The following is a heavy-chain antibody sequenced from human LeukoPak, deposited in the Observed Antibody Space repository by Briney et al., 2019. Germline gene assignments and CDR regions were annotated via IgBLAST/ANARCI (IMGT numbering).Heavy chain of an antibody. CDR1: GYTFTGYY. V-gene: IGHV1-2*06. CDR2: INPNSGGT. Sequence: ASVKVSCKASGYTFTGYYMHWVRQAPGQGLEWMGRINPNSGGTNYAQKFQGRVTMTRDTSISTAYMELSRLRSDDTAVYYCASDLSGGTGTIVQFDYWGQGTLVTVSS. CDR3: ASDLSGGTGTIVQFDY. J-gene: IGHJ4*02. D-gene: IGHD1-7*01.